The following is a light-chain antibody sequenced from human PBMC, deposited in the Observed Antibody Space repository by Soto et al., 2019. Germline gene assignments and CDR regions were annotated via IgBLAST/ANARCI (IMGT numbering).Light chain of an antibody. CDR1: QSVSSSY. Sequence: EIVLTQSPGTLSLSQGERATLSCRASQSVSSSYLAWYQQKPGQAPRLLIYGASSRATGIPARFSGSGSGTEFTLTISSLQSEDFAVYYCQQYNNWPPGWTFGQGTKVDIK. V-gene: IGKV3-15*01. CDR3: QQYNNWPPGWT. CDR2: GAS. J-gene: IGKJ1*01.